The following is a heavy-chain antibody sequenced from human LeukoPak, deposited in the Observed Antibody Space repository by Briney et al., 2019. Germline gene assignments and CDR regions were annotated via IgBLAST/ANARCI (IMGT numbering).Heavy chain of an antibody. CDR2: INHSGST. J-gene: IGHJ6*02. V-gene: IGHV4-34*01. CDR3: ARAVVVPAAIPQGHYYYYGMDV. CDR1: GGSFSGYY. D-gene: IGHD2-2*02. Sequence: SETLSLTCGVYGGSFSGYYWSWIRQPPGKGLEWIGEINHSGSTNYNPSLKSRVTISVDTSKNQFSLRLTSVTAADTALYYCARAVVVPAAIPQGHYYYYGMDVWGQGTTVTVSS.